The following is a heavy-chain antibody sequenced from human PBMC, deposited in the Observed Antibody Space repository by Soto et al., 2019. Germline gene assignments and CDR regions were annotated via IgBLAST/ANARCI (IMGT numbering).Heavy chain of an antibody. J-gene: IGHJ3*02. V-gene: IGHV3-23*01. D-gene: IGHD2-15*01. CDR2: ISGSGGST. CDR3: AKPAYCSGGSCYGKHDAFEM. CDR1: GFTFSNYV. Sequence: HPGGSLRLSCTVSGFTFSNYVMSWVRQAPGRGLEWVSAISGSGGSTYYADSVKGRFTVSRDNSRNMLFLQMNSLRAEDTAVYYRAKPAYCSGGSCYGKHDAFEMWGQGTKVTVSS.